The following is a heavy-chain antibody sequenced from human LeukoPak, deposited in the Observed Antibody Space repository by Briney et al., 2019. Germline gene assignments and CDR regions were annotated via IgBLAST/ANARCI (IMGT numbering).Heavy chain of an antibody. J-gene: IGHJ4*02. CDR2: ISGSGGST. D-gene: IGHD3-10*01. CDR1: GITLSNYG. Sequence: GGSLRLPCALSGITLSNYGMSWLRHAPGEALECVAGISGSGGSTNYADSVKGRFTIARANPKNTLYLQMNSLRAEDTAVYFCAKRGVVIRVILVGFHKEAYYFDSWGQGALVTVSS. CDR3: AKRGVVIRVILVGFHKEAYYFDS. V-gene: IGHV3-23*01.